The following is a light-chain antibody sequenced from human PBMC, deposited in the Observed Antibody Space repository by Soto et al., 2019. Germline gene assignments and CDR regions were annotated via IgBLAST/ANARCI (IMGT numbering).Light chain of an antibody. CDR2: ASS. V-gene: IGKV1-39*01. CDR1: QSISSY. Sequence: DIQMTQSPSSLSASLGDRVTISCRASQSISSYLNWYQQKPGKAPRLLIYASSTLQSGVPSRFTGSGSGTDFTLTISSLQPDDFVTYYCQQSYGMPITFGQGTRLEIK. CDR3: QQSYGMPIT. J-gene: IGKJ5*01.